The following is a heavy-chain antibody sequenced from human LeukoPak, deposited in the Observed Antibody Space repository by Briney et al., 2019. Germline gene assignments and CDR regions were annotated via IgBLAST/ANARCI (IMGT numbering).Heavy chain of an antibody. CDR3: ARNYSGSYHIDY. CDR2: ISGSGGIQ. D-gene: IGHD1-26*01. J-gene: IGHJ4*02. V-gene: IGHV3-23*01. CDR1: GFTFSSYA. Sequence: GGSLRLSCAASGFTFSSYAMSWVRQASGKGLGWVSAISGSGGIQYYADSVKGRFTISRDNSKNTLYLQMNSLRAEDTAVYYCARNYSGSYHIDYWGQGTLVTVSS.